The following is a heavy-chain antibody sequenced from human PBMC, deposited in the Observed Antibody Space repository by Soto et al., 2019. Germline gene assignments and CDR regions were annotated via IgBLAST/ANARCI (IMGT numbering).Heavy chain of an antibody. Sequence: XXSLRLSCAASGFTFSNYAMHWVPQAPGKGLEWVSSISGTGFETYYEDSVRGRFTVSRDNSRDTLYLQMNSLRDDDTAVYYCAKDDFWSGYSDYFDSWGQGTQVTVS. D-gene: IGHD3-3*01. CDR1: GFTFSNYA. J-gene: IGHJ4*02. CDR3: AKDDFWSGYSDYFDS. V-gene: IGHV3-23*01. CDR2: ISGTGFET.